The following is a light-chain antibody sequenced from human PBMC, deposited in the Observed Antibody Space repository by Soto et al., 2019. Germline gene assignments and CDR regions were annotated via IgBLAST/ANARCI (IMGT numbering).Light chain of an antibody. V-gene: IGKV3-20*01. CDR3: QQYGNSPPT. J-gene: IGKJ4*01. CDR2: GAS. Sequence: EIVLTQSPGTLSLSPGERATLSCRASQSLSSSYLAWYQQRPGQAPRLLIYGASSRATGIPERFSGSGSATDFTLTLSRLEPEDFAVYHCQQYGNSPPTFGGGTKVEI. CDR1: QSLSSSY.